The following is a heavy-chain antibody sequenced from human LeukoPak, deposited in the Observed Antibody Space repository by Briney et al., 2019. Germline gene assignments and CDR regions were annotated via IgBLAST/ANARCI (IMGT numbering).Heavy chain of an antibody. CDR1: GGSISSGDYY. CDR3: ARGGNGSSGYYYARY. D-gene: IGHD3-22*01. CDR2: IYYSGST. J-gene: IGHJ4*02. V-gene: IGHV4-30-4*01. Sequence: SEALSLTCTVSGGSISSGDYYWSWIRQPPGKGLEWIGYIYYSGSTYYNPFLKSRVTISVDTSKNQFSLKLSSVTAADTAVYYCARGGNGSSGYYYARYWGQGTLVTVSS.